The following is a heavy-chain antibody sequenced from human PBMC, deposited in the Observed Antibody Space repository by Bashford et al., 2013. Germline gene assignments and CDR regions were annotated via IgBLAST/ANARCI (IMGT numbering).Heavy chain of an antibody. J-gene: IGHJ4*02. D-gene: IGHD3-10*01. Sequence: SSVDPVPHLRCLWLLHQQWLLLGLDPAAPRKGLEWIGSIYHSGSTYYNPSLKSRVTISVDTSKNQFSLKLSSVTAADTAVYYCARDSGRRFDYWGQGTLVTVSS. CDR3: ARDSGRRFDY. CDR2: IYHSGST. CDR1: LLHQQWLL. V-gene: IGHV4-38-2*02.